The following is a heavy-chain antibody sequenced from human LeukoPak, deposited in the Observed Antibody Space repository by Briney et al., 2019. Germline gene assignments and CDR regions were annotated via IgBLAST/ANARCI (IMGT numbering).Heavy chain of an antibody. D-gene: IGHD2-15*01. CDR1: GGSFSGYY. J-gene: IGHJ4*02. CDR3: AARVVAATAPGDY. V-gene: IGHV4-34*01. Sequence: SETLSLTCAVYGGSFSGYYWSWIRQPPGKGLEWIGEINHSGSTNYNPSLKSRVTISVDTSKNRFSLKLSSVTAADTAVYYCAARVVAATAPGDYWGQGTLVTVSS. CDR2: INHSGST.